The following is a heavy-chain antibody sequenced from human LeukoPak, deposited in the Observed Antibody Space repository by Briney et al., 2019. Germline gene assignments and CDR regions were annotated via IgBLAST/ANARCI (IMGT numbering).Heavy chain of an antibody. CDR1: GFTVSSNY. CDR2: IYAGGNT. D-gene: IGHD3-10*01. CDR3: ARGLSGSGNVYDY. J-gene: IGHJ4*02. Sequence: SGGSLRLSCAASGFTVSSNYLSWVRQAPGKGLEWVSVIYAGGNTYYADSVKGRFTISRDNSKNTLSLQMNSLRAEDTAVYYCARGLSGSGNVYDYWGQGTLVTVSS. V-gene: IGHV3-53*01.